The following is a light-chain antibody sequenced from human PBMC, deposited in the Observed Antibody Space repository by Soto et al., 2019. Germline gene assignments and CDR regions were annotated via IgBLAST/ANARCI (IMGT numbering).Light chain of an antibody. CDR3: QQYGSSPLYT. CDR2: GTS. J-gene: IGKJ2*01. CDR1: QRVSSRY. Sequence: VLTQSPGTLSLSPGERVTISCRASQRVSSRYLAWYQQKPGQAPRLLIYGTSTSATGVPDRFRGSGSGTAFPLTISRLEPEDFAVYYCQQYGSSPLYTFGQGTTLEIK. V-gene: IGKV3-20*01.